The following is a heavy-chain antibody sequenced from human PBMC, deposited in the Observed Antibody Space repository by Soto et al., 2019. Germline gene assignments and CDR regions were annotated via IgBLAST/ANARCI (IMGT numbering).Heavy chain of an antibody. V-gene: IGHV3-48*01. CDR2: ISSSSSTI. D-gene: IGHD2-15*01. CDR3: ARELEHQDIVVVVAAKRGNWFDP. J-gene: IGHJ5*02. Sequence: GGSLRLSCAASGFTFSSYSMNWVRQAPGKGLEWVSYISSSSSTIYYADSVKGRFTISRDNAKNSLYLQMNSLRAEDTAVYYCARELEHQDIVVVVAAKRGNWFDPWGQGTLVTVSS. CDR1: GFTFSSYS.